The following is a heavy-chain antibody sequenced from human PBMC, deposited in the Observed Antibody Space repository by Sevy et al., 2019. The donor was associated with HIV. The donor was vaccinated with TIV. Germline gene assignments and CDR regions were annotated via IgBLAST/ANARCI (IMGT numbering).Heavy chain of an antibody. V-gene: IGHV1-2*04. J-gene: IGHJ3*02. CDR3: ARKAYYYDSSGYYREARDAFDI. CDR2: INPNSGGT. CDR1: GYTFTGYY. D-gene: IGHD3-22*01. Sequence: ASVKVSCKASGYTFTGYYMHWVRQAPGQGLEWMGWINPNSGGTNYAQKFQGWVTMTRDTYISTAYMELSRLRSDDTAVYYCARKAYYYDSSGYYREARDAFDIWGQGTMVTVSS.